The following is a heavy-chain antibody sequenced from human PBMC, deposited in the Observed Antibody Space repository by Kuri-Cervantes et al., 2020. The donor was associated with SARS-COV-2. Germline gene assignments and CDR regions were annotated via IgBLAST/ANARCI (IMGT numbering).Heavy chain of an antibody. CDR2: INPNSGGT. V-gene: IGHV1-2*02. D-gene: IGHD4-17*01. J-gene: IGHJ1*01. CDR1: GYTFTGYY. Sequence: ASVKVSCKASGYTFTGYYMHWVRQAPGQGLEWMGWINPNSGGTNYAQKFQGRVTMTRDTSISTAYMELSRLRSEDTAVYYCASDYGDYAEYFQHWGQGTLVTVSS. CDR3: ASDYGDYAEYFQH.